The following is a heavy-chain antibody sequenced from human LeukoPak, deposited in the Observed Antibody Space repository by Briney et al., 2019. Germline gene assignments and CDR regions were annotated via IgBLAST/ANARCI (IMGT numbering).Heavy chain of an antibody. D-gene: IGHD3-10*01. CDR2: IYPGDSDT. J-gene: IGHJ3*02. Sequence: GESLKISCKGSGYSFTSYWIGWVRQMPGKGLEWMGIIYPGDSDTRYSPSFQGQVTISADKSISTAYLQWSSLKASDTAMYYCARHRGPVWFGELLDAFDIWGQGTMVTVSS. CDR1: GYSFTSYW. V-gene: IGHV5-51*01. CDR3: ARHRGPVWFGELLDAFDI.